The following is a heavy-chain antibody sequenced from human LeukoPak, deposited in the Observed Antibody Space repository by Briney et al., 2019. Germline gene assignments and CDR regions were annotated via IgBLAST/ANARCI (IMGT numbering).Heavy chain of an antibody. D-gene: IGHD3-10*01. V-gene: IGHV3-30*02. Sequence: PGGSLRLSCAASGFNFNSYGMHWVRQAPGKGLEWVAFIRYDGSNKYYVDSVKGRFTLFRDTSKTTLYLQMNSLRPEDTAVYYCAKDAYGPGSLFDDWGQGTLVTVSS. CDR2: IRYDGSNK. J-gene: IGHJ4*02. CDR3: AKDAYGPGSLFDD. CDR1: GFNFNSYG.